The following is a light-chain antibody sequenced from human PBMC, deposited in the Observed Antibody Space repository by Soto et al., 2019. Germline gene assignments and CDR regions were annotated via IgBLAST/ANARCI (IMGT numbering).Light chain of an antibody. J-gene: IGKJ5*01. CDR1: QSVSSY. CDR3: QQSSNSPPFT. V-gene: IGKV3-11*01. Sequence: EIVLTQSPATLSLSPGERATLSCRASQSVSSYLAWYQQKPGQAPRLLIYDASNRATGIPARFSGSGSGTDFTLTISSLEPEDFAVYYCQQSSNSPPFTFGQGTRLKI. CDR2: DAS.